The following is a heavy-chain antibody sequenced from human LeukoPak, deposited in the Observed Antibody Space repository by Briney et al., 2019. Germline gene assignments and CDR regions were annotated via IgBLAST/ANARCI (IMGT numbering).Heavy chain of an antibody. CDR3: ARAGVLLWFGELWGAFDI. CDR1: GFTFSSYA. D-gene: IGHD3-10*01. V-gene: IGHV3-30-3*01. CDR2: ISYDGSNK. Sequence: GGSLRLSCAASGFTFSSYAMHWVRQAPGKGLEWVAVISYDGSNKYYADSVKGRFTISRDNSKNTLYLQMNSLRAEDTAVYYCARAGVLLWFGELWGAFDIWGQGTMVTVSS. J-gene: IGHJ3*02.